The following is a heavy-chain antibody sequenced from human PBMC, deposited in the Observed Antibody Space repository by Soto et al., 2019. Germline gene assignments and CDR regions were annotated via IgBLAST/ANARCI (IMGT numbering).Heavy chain of an antibody. D-gene: IGHD1-26*01. V-gene: IGHV3-23*01. CDR1: GFTFSSYA. CDR3: ARRGSGSYYDY. Sequence: EVQLLESGGGLVQPGGSLRLSCGASGFTFSSYAMRWVRQAPGKGLEWVSAISASGDSTYYADSVKGRFTISRDNSKNTLYLQMNSLRAEDTAVYYCARRGSGSYYDYWGQGTLVTVSS. J-gene: IGHJ4*02. CDR2: ISASGDST.